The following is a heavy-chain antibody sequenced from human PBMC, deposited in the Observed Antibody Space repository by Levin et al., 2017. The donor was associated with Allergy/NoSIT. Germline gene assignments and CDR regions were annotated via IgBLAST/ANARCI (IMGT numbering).Heavy chain of an antibody. CDR3: ARTRISVAAKYYYGMDV. D-gene: IGHD6-19*01. J-gene: IGHJ6*02. V-gene: IGHV4-59*01. CDR1: GGSISSYY. Sequence: SETLSLTCTVSGGSISSYYWSWIRQPPGKGLEWIGYIYYSGSTNYNPSLKSRITISVDTSKNQFSLKLSSVTAADTAVYYCARTRISVAAKYYYGMDVWGQGTTVTVSS. CDR2: IYYSGST.